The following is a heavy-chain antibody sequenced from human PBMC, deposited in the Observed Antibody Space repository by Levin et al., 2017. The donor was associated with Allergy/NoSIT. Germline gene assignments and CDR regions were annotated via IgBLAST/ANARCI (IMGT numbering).Heavy chain of an antibody. CDR3: AREAISQDYLLYPPIDF. D-gene: IGHD1-26*01. V-gene: IGHV3-74*01. CDR2: ISSDGSIT. CDR1: GFTFSSYW. Sequence: GESLKISCAASGFTFSSYWMHWVRQAPGKGLVWVSRISSDGSITSYADSVKGRFTISRDNAKNTLYLQVNSLRAEDTAVFYCAREAISQDYLLYPPIDFWGQGTLVTVSS. J-gene: IGHJ4*02.